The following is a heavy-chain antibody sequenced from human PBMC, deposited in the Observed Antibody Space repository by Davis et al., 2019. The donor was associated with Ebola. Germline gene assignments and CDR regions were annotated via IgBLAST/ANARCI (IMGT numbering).Heavy chain of an antibody. Sequence: GESLKISCAASGFTFSSYWMSWVRQAPGKGLEWVANIKQDGSEKYYVDSVKGRFTISRDNAKNSLYLQMNSLRAEDTAVYYCARGYYDSSGYYGLDYYYGMDVWGKGTTVTVSS. J-gene: IGHJ6*04. CDR2: IKQDGSEK. D-gene: IGHD3-22*01. CDR3: ARGYYDSSGYYGLDYYYGMDV. CDR1: GFTFSSYW. V-gene: IGHV3-7*01.